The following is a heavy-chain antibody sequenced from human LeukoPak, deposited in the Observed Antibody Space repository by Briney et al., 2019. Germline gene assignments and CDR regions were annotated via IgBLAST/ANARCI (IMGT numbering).Heavy chain of an antibody. CDR3: AKFDGYSYGHSAFDP. D-gene: IGHD5-18*01. J-gene: IGHJ5*02. V-gene: IGHV3-23*01. CDR2: ISGSGGST. CDR1: GFTFSSYA. Sequence: PGGSLRLFCGACGFTFSSYAMSWVRQAPGKGLEWVSAISGSGGSTYYADSVNGRFTISRDNSKNTLYLQMNSLRAEDTAVYYCAKFDGYSYGHSAFDPWGQGTLVTVSS.